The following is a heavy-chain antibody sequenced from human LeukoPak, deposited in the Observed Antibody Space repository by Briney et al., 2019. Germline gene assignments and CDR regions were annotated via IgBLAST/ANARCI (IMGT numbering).Heavy chain of an antibody. CDR2: ISGSGSNT. Sequence: PGGSLRLSCAASGFTFNTYAMTWVRQTPGKGLEWVSTISGSGSNTYYADSVKGRFTISRDNSKTTLYLQANSLRAEDTAVYHCAINYDSTSGYYFFQQWGQGTLVTVSS. J-gene: IGHJ1*01. V-gene: IGHV3-23*01. CDR3: AINYDSTSGYYFFQQ. D-gene: IGHD3-22*01. CDR1: GFTFNTYA.